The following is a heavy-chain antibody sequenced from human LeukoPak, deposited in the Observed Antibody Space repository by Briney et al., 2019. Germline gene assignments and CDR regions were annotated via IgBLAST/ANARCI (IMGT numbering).Heavy chain of an antibody. CDR1: GFTLSSYA. Sequence: GGSLRLSCAASGFTLSSYAMSWVRQAPGKGLEGVSAISGSGGSTYYADSVKVRFTISRDNSKPRLYLQMNSVRAEATAVYYCATGIVIYDSSGYYFYWGQGTLVTVSS. J-gene: IGHJ4*02. D-gene: IGHD3-22*01. CDR2: ISGSGGST. V-gene: IGHV3-23*01. CDR3: ATGIVIYDSSGYYFY.